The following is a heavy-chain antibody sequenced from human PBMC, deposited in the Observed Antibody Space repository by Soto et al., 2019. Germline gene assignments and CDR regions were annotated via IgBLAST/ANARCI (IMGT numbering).Heavy chain of an antibody. CDR2: ISYDGSNK. D-gene: IGHD5-12*01. V-gene: IGHV3-30-3*01. Sequence: PGGSLRLSCAASGFTFSSYAMHWVRQAPGKGLEWVAVISYDGSNKYYADSVKGRFTISRDNSKNTLYLQMNSLRAEDTAVYYCARDYRNKWLRLSDYYYYYGMDVWGQGTTVTVSS. CDR3: ARDYRNKWLRLSDYYYYYGMDV. CDR1: GFTFSSYA. J-gene: IGHJ6*02.